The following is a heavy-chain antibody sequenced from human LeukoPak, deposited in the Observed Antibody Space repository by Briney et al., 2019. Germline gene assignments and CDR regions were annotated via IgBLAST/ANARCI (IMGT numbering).Heavy chain of an antibody. J-gene: IGHJ4*02. V-gene: IGHV4-34*01. CDR2: INHSGST. CDR1: GGSFSGYY. Sequence: SETLSLTCAVYGGSFSGYYWSWIRQPPGKGLEWIGEINHSGSTNYNPSLKSRVTISVDTSKNQFSLKLSSVTAADTAVYHCARGIAAAVWGQGTLVTVSS. D-gene: IGHD6-13*01. CDR3: ARGIAAAV.